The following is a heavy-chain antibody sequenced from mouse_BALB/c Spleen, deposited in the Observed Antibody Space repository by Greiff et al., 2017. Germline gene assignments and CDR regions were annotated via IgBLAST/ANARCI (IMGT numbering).Heavy chain of an antibody. V-gene: IGHV5-17*02. CDR3: ARYGPHYYAMDY. CDR1: GFTFSSFG. D-gene: IGHD1-1*02. CDR2: ISSGSSTI. J-gene: IGHJ4*01. Sequence: EVKLVESGGGLVQPGGSRKLSCAASGFTFSSFGMHWVRQAPEKGLEWVAYISSGSSTIYYADTVKGRFTISRDNPKNTLFLQMTSLRSEDTAMYYCARYGPHYYAMDYWGQGTSVTVSS.